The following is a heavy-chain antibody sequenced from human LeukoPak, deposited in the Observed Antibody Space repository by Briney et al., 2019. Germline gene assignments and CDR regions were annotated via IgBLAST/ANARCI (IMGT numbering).Heavy chain of an antibody. CDR2: INAGNGNT. CDR3: AREAPDSSSWFFDY. D-gene: IGHD6-13*01. Sequence: ASVKVSCEASGYTFTSYAMHWVRQAPGQRLEWMGWINAGNGNTKYSQKFQGRVTITRDTSASTAYMELSSLRSEDTAVYYCAREAPDSSSWFFDYWGQGTLVTVSS. CDR1: GYTFTSYA. J-gene: IGHJ4*02. V-gene: IGHV1-3*01.